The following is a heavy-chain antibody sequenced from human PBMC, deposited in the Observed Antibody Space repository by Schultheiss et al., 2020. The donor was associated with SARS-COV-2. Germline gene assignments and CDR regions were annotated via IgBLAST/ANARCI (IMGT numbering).Heavy chain of an antibody. CDR1: GFTFSSYA. J-gene: IGHJ4*02. Sequence: GGSLRLSCAASGFTFSSYAMSWVRQAPGEGLEWVSSISGSGSTYYADSVKGRFTISRDNSKNTLYLQMNSLRAEDTAVYYCARDLSGVVVSQPAYWGQGTLVTVSS. D-gene: IGHD2-2*01. CDR3: ARDLSGVVVSQPAY. CDR2: ISGSGST. V-gene: IGHV3-23*01.